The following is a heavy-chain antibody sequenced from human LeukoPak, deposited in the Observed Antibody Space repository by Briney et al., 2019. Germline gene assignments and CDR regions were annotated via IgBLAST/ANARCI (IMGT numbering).Heavy chain of an antibody. D-gene: IGHD6-19*01. CDR1: GFTFSNYA. Sequence: GGSLRLSRAASGFTFSNYAMSWVRQAPGKGQEWASGITASGVYTYHADSVRGRFTISRDNSKNTVYLQMSSLGAEDTAIYYCAKGGSTGWQYFDCWGQGTLVTVSS. CDR3: AKGGSTGWQYFDC. J-gene: IGHJ4*02. CDR2: ITASGVYT. V-gene: IGHV3-23*01.